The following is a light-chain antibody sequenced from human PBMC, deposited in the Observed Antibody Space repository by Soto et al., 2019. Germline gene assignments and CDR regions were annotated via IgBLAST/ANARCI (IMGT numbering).Light chain of an antibody. CDR2: GAS. CDR1: QSVSSSY. Sequence: EIVLTQSPGILSLSPGERATLSCRASQSVSSSYLAWYQQKPGQAPRLLIYGASSRVTGIPDRFSGSGSGTDFTLTITRLEPEDFEVYYCQQYGRSPPTFGQGTKVDIK. J-gene: IGKJ1*01. CDR3: QQYGRSPPT. V-gene: IGKV3-20*01.